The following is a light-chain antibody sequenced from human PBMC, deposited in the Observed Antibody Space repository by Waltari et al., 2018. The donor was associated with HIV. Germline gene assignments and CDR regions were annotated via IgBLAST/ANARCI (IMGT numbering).Light chain of an antibody. CDR2: GAS. CDR3: QQYNNWGT. V-gene: IGKV3-15*01. CDR1: QSVSRN. Sequence: EIAMTQSPATLSVSPGERATLSCRASQSVSRNLAWYQQKPGQAPRLLIYGASTRATGIPARFSGSGSGTEFTLTISSLQSEDFAVYYCQQYNNWGTFGQGTKVEIK. J-gene: IGKJ1*01.